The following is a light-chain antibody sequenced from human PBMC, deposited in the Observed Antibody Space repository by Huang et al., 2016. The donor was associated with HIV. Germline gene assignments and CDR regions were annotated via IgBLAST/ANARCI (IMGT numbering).Light chain of an antibody. J-gene: IGKJ2*01. CDR2: YAS. CDR3: HQSSSLPYT. Sequence: EIVLTQSPDFQYVTPKEKVTITCRASQNIGNSLHWYQQKPDQSPQLLIKYASQTISGVPSRFSGIGSGTDFTLTINTPEAGDAATYYCHQSSSLPYTFGQGTKLEIK. V-gene: IGKV6-21*02. CDR1: QNIGNS.